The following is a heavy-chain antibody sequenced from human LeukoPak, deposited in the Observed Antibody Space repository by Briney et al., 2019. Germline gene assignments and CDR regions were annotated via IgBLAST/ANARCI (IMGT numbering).Heavy chain of an antibody. V-gene: IGHV3-23*01. CDR3: AKMMGHTVVVTAVPRSGWFDP. D-gene: IGHD2-21*02. CDR2: INKSGGDT. CDR1: GFTFSSYV. Sequence: PGGSLRLSCAGSGFTFSSYVMTWVRQGPGKGLEWVSVINKSGGDTYYADSVKGRFTISRDNSKNIVYLQMKSLRAEDTAIYYCAKMMGHTVVVTAVPRSGWFDPWGQGILVTVSS. J-gene: IGHJ5*02.